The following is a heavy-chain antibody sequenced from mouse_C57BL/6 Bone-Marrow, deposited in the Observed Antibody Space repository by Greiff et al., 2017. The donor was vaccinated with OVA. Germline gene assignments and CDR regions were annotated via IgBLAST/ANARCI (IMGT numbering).Heavy chain of an antibody. CDR2: IFPGSGST. J-gene: IGHJ3*01. CDR3: ARGTYGNYSWFAY. V-gene: IGHV1-75*01. D-gene: IGHD2-1*01. CDR1: GYTFTDYY. Sequence: QVQLKHSGPELVKPGASVKISCKASGYTFTDYYINWVKQRPGQGLEWIGWIFPGSGSTYYNEKFKGKATLTVDKSSSTAYMLLSSLTSEDSAVYFCARGTYGNYSWFAYWGQGTLVTVSA.